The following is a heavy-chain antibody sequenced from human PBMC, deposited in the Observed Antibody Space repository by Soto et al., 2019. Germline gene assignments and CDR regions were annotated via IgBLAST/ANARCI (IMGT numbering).Heavy chain of an antibody. CDR2: ITGDGVRT. D-gene: IGHD2-2*01. J-gene: IGHJ4*02. V-gene: IGHV3-23*01. Sequence: EVQVLESGGGLVQPGGSLRLSCAASGFTFSTYAMSWVRQAPGKGLEWVSGITGDGVRTFYADSVKGRFTISRDQSNNMVYVEMNSLRAEDPAVYYCAKIPPNIPAAMGPPRYFDYWGPGTLVTVSS. CDR3: AKIPPNIPAAMGPPRYFDY. CDR1: GFTFSTYA.